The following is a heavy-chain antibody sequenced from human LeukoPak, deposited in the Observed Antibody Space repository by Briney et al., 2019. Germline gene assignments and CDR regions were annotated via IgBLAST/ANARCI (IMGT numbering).Heavy chain of an antibody. Sequence: AGGSLRLSCAASGFTFSSYSMNWVRQAPGKGLEWVSSISSSSSYIYYADSVKGRFTISRDNSKNTLYLQMNSLRAEDTAVYYCARDQMLYSSSLDYWGQGTLVTVSS. CDR1: GFTFSSYS. CDR2: ISSSSSYI. D-gene: IGHD6-13*01. J-gene: IGHJ4*02. V-gene: IGHV3-21*01. CDR3: ARDQMLYSSSLDY.